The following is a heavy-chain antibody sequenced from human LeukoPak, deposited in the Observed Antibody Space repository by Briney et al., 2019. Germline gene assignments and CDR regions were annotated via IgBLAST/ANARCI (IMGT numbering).Heavy chain of an antibody. Sequence: ASETLSLTCTVSGYSISSGYYWGWIRQPAGKGLEWIGRIYTSGSTNYNPSLKSRVTISVDTSKNQFSLKLSSVTAADTAVYYCARELARLGYYYYYMDVWGKGTTVTISS. CDR1: GYSISSGYY. CDR2: IYTSGST. J-gene: IGHJ6*03. V-gene: IGHV4-61*02. CDR3: ARELARLGYYYYYMDV.